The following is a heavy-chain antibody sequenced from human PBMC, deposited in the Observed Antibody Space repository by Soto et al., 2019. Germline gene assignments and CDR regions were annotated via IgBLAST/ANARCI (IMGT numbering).Heavy chain of an antibody. V-gene: IGHV3-30*03. CDR2: ISYDGSNK. CDR3: ARVLYGSGTNWFDP. D-gene: IGHD3-10*01. Sequence: GGSLRLSCAASGFTFSSYGMHWVRQAPGKGLEWVAVISYDGSNKYYADSVKGRFTISRDNTRNTLYLQMNSLSAEDTAMYYCARVLYGSGTNWFDPWGQGALVTVSS. CDR1: GFTFSSYG. J-gene: IGHJ5*02.